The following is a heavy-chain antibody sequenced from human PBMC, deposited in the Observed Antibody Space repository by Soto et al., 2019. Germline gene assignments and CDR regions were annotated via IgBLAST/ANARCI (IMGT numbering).Heavy chain of an antibody. CDR2: IYSGGST. CDR1: GFTVSSNY. V-gene: IGHV3-53*01. D-gene: IGHD3-22*01. J-gene: IGHJ1*01. Sequence: ESGGGLIQPGGSLRLSCAASGFTVSSNYMSWVRQAPGKGLEWVSVIYSGGSTYYADSVKGRFTISRDNSKNTLYLQMNSLGAEDTAVYYCARDRVESGYPEYFQHWGQGTLVTVSS. CDR3: ARDRVESGYPEYFQH.